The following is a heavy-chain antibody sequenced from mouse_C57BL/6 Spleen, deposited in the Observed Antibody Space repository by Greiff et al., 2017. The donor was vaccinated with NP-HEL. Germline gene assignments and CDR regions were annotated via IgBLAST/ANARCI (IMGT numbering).Heavy chain of an antibody. CDR1: GYSFTGYY. J-gene: IGHJ4*01. Sequence: QQSGPELVKPGASVKISCKASGYSFTGYYMNWVKQSPEKSLEWIGEINPSTGGTTYNQKFKAKATLTVDKSSSTAYMQLKSLTSEDSAVYYCARLRHFYAMDYWGQGTSVTVSS. V-gene: IGHV1-42*01. D-gene: IGHD2-12*01. CDR2: INPSTGGT. CDR3: ARLRHFYAMDY.